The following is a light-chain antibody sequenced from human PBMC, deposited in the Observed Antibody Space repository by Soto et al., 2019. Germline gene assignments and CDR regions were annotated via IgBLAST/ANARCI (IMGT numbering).Light chain of an antibody. CDR2: KAS. Sequence: DIQMTQSPSTLSASVGDSVTITCRASQSISPWLAWYQQKRGKAPTLLIYKASSLEGGVPSRFSGSGSGTDFNITISSLQPDDFATYYCQQYNTYPLTFGGGTTVEIK. V-gene: IGKV1-5*03. J-gene: IGKJ4*01. CDR3: QQYNTYPLT. CDR1: QSISPW.